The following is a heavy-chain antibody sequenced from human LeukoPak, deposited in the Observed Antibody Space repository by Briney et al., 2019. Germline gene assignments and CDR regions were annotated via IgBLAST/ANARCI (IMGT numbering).Heavy chain of an antibody. V-gene: IGHV4-34*01. CDR2: ISRSGST. CDR3: ARALVRATMVWYFDL. Sequence: ASETLSLTCAVSGGSFSGYYWSWIRQPPGKGLEWIGEISRSGSTNYSPSLKSRVTISVDTSKNQFSLNLSCVTAADTAVYYCARALVRATMVWYFDLWGRGTLVTVSS. J-gene: IGHJ2*01. CDR1: GGSFSGYY. D-gene: IGHD5-12*01.